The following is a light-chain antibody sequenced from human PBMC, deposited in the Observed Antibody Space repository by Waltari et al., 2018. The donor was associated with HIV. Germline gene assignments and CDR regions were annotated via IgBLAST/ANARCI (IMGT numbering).Light chain of an antibody. V-gene: IGLV1-40*01. CDR2: GDT. CDR1: SSNIGAGFE. CDR3: QSYDSGLSVV. Sequence: QSVLTQPPSVSGAPGQRVTISCTGNSSNIGAGFELHWYQQLPETAPKLLIYGDTNRPSGVPDRFSGSKSGTSASLAITGLQAEDEADYYCQSYDSGLSVVFGGGTKLTVL. J-gene: IGLJ3*02.